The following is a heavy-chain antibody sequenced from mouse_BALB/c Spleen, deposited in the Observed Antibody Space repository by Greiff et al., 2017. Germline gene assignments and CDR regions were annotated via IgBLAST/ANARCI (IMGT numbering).Heavy chain of an antibody. V-gene: IGHV1-15*01. Sequence: VQLQQSGAELVRPGASVTLSCKASGYTFTDYEMHWVKQTPVHGLEWIGAIDPETGGTAYNQKFKGKATLTADKSSSTAYMELRSLTSEDSAVYYCTRWDYGYYFDYWGQGTTLTVSS. CDR1: GYTFTDYE. CDR2: IDPETGGT. CDR3: TRWDYGYYFDY. J-gene: IGHJ2*01. D-gene: IGHD2-4*01.